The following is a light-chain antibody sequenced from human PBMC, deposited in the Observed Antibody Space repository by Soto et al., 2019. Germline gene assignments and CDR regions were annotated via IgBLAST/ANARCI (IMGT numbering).Light chain of an antibody. CDR2: HGS. J-gene: IGKJ1*01. V-gene: IGKV3-20*01. Sequence: IVLTQSPGTLSLSPGERVTLSCRASQTISRNYLAWYQQKPGLAPRLIMYHGSSRATGIPDRFNGSGSGTDFTLTITRLEPEDFAVYYCQHYGSSPKTFGHGTKVDIK. CDR1: QTISRNY. CDR3: QHYGSSPKT.